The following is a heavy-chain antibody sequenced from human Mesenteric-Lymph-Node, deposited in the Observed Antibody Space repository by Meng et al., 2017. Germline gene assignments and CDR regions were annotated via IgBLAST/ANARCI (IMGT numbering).Heavy chain of an antibody. Sequence: SETLSLTCTVSGDSVNTNYYWSWLRQSPGKGLELIGYIHYSRSPNYNPSLKSRVTISVDTSKNQFSLKLSSVTAADTAVYYCARMDYGDYVGAFDIWGQGTMVTVSS. V-gene: IGHV4-59*08. D-gene: IGHD4-17*01. CDR3: ARMDYGDYVGAFDI. CDR2: IHYSRSP. CDR1: GDSVNTNYY. J-gene: IGHJ3*02.